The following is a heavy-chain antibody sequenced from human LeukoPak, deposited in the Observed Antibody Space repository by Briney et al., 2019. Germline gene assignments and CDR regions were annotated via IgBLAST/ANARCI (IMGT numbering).Heavy chain of an antibody. CDR3: ARHYDSGTYPLDY. V-gene: IGHV4-59*01. Sequence: SETLSLTCTVSGGSISSYYRSWIRQPPGKGLEWIGNIYYTGSTSYNPSLKSRITISLDTSKNRCSLKLTSVTAADTAVYYCARHYDSGTYPLDYWGQGTLVTVSS. CDR1: GGSISSYY. CDR2: IYYTGST. J-gene: IGHJ4*02. D-gene: IGHD3-10*01.